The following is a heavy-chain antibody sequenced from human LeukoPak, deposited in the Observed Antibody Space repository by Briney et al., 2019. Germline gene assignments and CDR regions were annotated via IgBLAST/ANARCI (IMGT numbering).Heavy chain of an antibody. V-gene: IGHV4-34*01. J-gene: IGHJ4*02. CDR3: ARGRRLLWFGELLNPNYFDY. D-gene: IGHD3-10*01. CDR1: GGSFSGYY. CDR2: INHSRST. Sequence: SETLSLTCAVYGGSFSGYYWSWIRQPPGKGLEWIGEINHSRSTNYNPSLKSRVTISVDTSKNQFSLKLSSVTAADTAVYYCARGRRLLWFGELLNPNYFDYWGQGTLVTVSS.